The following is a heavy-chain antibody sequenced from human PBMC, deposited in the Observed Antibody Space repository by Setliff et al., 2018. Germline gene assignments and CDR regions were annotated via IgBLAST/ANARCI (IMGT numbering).Heavy chain of an antibody. CDR1: GSTFTSHY. CDR3: ARDVFPYHYEGAFDI. J-gene: IGHJ3*02. CDR2: INPSSGRT. D-gene: IGHD3-22*01. Sequence: SVKVSCKASGSTFTSHYMHWVRQAPGLGLEWMGTINPSSGRTSYAQKFQGRVTMTRDTSTSTVYMDMSSLRSEDTAVYYCARDVFPYHYEGAFDIWGQGTMVTVSS. V-gene: IGHV1-46*01.